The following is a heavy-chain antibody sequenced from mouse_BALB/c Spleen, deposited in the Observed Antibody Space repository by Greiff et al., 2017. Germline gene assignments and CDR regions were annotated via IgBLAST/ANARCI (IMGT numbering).Heavy chain of an antibody. CDR3: AGFAY. V-gene: IGHV5-12-2*01. J-gene: IGHJ3*01. Sequence: DVKLVESGGGLVQPGGSLKLSCAASGFTFSSYTMSWVRQTPEKRLEWVAYISNGGGSTYYPDTVKGRFTISRDNAKNTLYLQMSSLKSEDTAMYYCAGFAYWGQGTLVTVSA. CDR1: GFTFSSYT. CDR2: ISNGGGST.